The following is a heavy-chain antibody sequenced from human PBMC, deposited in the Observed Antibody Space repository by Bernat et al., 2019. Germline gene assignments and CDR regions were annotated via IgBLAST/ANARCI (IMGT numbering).Heavy chain of an antibody. CDR1: GFTFSSYW. J-gene: IGHJ6*03. CDR2: INSDGSST. V-gene: IGHV3-74*01. CDR3: ARVSGGPYYYYYMDV. Sequence: EVQLVESGGGLVQPGGSLRLSCAASGFTFSSYWTHWVRHAPGKGLVWISRINSDGSSTSYADCVKGRFTISRDNAKNTIYLQMNSLRAEDTAVYYCARVSGGPYYYYYMDVWGKGTTVTVSS. D-gene: IGHD3-16*01.